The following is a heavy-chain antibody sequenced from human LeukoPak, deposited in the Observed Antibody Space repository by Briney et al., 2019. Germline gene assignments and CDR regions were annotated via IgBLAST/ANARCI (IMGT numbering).Heavy chain of an antibody. V-gene: IGHV3-23*01. D-gene: IGHD1-26*01. CDR2: IIGSGGYT. Sequence: GGSLRLSCAASGFTFSSYAMSGVRQAPGKGLEWVSAIIGSGGYTYSADSVKGRFTISRDNSKNTLSLQMDSLRAEDTAVYYCVKQRGIYLDFDYWGQGTLVTVSS. J-gene: IGHJ4*02. CDR1: GFTFSSYA. CDR3: VKQRGIYLDFDY.